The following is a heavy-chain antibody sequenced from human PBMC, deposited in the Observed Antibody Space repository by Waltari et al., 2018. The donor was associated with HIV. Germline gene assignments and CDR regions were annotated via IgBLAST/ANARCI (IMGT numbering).Heavy chain of an antibody. CDR1: GYSFISND. J-gene: IGHJ6*02. D-gene: IGHD2-21*02. V-gene: IGHV1-8*01. Sequence: HLEQSGAEVKRPGASVKVSCKASGYSFISNDITWVRQAPGQGLELMGWLDPGSGNTDHAQKFQGRVSMTRDTSINTADMEMYSLTFDDPAVYYCATQVTVYGGLDVWGPGTTVTVSS. CDR2: LDPGSGNT. CDR3: ATQVTVYGGLDV.